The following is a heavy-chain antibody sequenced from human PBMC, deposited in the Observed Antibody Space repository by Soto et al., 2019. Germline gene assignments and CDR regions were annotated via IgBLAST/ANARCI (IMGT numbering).Heavy chain of an antibody. D-gene: IGHD2-2*01. CDR1: GYTFTGYY. Sequence: ASVKVSCKASGYTFTGYYMHWVRQAPGQGLEWMGWINPNSGGTNYAQKFQGGVTMTRDTSISTAYMELSRLRSDDTAVYYCATDSRYCSSTSCYRSPNWFDIWAQGTLVTVSS. V-gene: IGHV1-2*02. J-gene: IGHJ5*02. CDR3: ATDSRYCSSTSCYRSPNWFDI. CDR2: INPNSGGT.